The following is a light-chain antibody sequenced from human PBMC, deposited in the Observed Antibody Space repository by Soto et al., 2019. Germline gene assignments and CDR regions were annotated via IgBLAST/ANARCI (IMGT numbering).Light chain of an antibody. CDR3: QQRSDWPLT. CDR1: QSVGTT. CDR2: DAS. V-gene: IGKV3-11*01. Sequence: EIVLTQSPATLSFSPGERATLSCRASQSVGTTLAWYQQKPGQAPRLLIYDASNRATGIPARFSGSGSGTDFTLTISSLEPEEFAVYYCQQRSDWPLTFGGGTKVEIK. J-gene: IGKJ4*01.